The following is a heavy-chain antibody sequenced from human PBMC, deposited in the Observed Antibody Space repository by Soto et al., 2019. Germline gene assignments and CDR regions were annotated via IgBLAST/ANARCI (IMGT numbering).Heavy chain of an antibody. D-gene: IGHD3-10*01. CDR2: IYYSGST. CDR3: ARLGPMVRGVNQLYYFDY. CDR1: GGSISSSSYY. V-gene: IGHV4-39*01. J-gene: IGHJ4*02. Sequence: SETLSLTCTVSGGSISSSSYYWGWIRQPPGKGLEWIGSIYYSGSTYYNPSLKSRVTISVDTSKNQFSLKLSSVTAADTAVYYCARLGPMVRGVNQLYYFDYWGQGTLVTVSS.